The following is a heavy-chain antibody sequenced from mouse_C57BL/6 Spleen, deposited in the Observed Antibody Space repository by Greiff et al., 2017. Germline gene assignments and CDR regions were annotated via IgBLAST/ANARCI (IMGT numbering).Heavy chain of an antibody. Sequence: QVQLQQSGAELVMPGASVKLSCKASGYTFTSYWMHWVKQRPGQGLEWIGEIDPSDSYTNYNQKFKGKSTLTVDKSSSTAYMQLSSLTSEDSAVYYCASGPYYYGSSPDYWGQGTTLTVSS. CDR2: IDPSDSYT. CDR3: ASGPYYYGSSPDY. CDR1: GYTFTSYW. D-gene: IGHD1-1*01. V-gene: IGHV1-69*01. J-gene: IGHJ2*01.